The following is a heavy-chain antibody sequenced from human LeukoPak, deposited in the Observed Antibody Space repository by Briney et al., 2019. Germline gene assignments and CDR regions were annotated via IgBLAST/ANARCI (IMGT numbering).Heavy chain of an antibody. V-gene: IGHV1-2*02. CDR2: INPNSGGT. Sequence: ASVKVSCKASGYTFTGYYMHWVRQAPGQGLEWMGWINPNSGGTNYAQKFQGRVTMTRDTSISTAYMELSRLRSDDTAVYYCARGTGAVAGLFDYWGQGTLVTVSS. D-gene: IGHD6-19*01. J-gene: IGHJ4*02. CDR3: ARGTGAVAGLFDY. CDR1: GYTFTGYY.